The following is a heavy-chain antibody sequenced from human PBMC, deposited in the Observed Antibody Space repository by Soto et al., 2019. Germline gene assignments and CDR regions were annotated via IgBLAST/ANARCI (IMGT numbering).Heavy chain of an antibody. J-gene: IGHJ3*02. D-gene: IGHD3-22*01. CDR3: ARGNYYDRRGYFSALDI. V-gene: IGHV1-18*01. CDR1: GYTFSSYG. CDR2: VSAYNDNI. Sequence: QVLLVQSGGEVKKPGASVKVSCKASGYTFSSYGINWVRQAPGQGLEWLGRVSAYNDNIDYAQTFQGRVTMTTDKSTNTAYMELRSLRTDDTAVYYCARGNYYDRRGYFSALDIWGQGTMVTVSS.